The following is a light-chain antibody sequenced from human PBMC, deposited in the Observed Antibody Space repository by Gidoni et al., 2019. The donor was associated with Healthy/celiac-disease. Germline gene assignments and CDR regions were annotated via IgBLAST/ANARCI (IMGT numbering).Light chain of an antibody. CDR1: QSVSSY. CDR2: DAA. V-gene: IGKV3-11*01. Sequence: EIVLTQSPAPLSLSPGERTPLSCRASQSVSSYLACYQQKPGQAPRLLIYDAANRANGSPARFSGSGAGTDFTLTISSLEPEDFAVYYCHQRSNWPPWTFGQGTKVEIK. J-gene: IGKJ1*01. CDR3: HQRSNWPPWT.